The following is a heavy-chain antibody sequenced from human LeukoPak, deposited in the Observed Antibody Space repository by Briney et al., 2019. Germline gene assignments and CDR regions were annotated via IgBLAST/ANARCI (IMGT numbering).Heavy chain of an antibody. CDR1: GGSINSQY. Sequence: PSETLSLTCTVPGGSINSQYWSWIRQPPGKGLEWIGYIYYNGKTNYDTSLKSRVTISVDTSKNQFSLKLSSVTAADTAVYYCARNYYDSNAGAFDIWGQGTMVTVSS. D-gene: IGHD3-22*01. V-gene: IGHV4-59*08. J-gene: IGHJ3*02. CDR3: ARNYYDSNAGAFDI. CDR2: IYYNGKT.